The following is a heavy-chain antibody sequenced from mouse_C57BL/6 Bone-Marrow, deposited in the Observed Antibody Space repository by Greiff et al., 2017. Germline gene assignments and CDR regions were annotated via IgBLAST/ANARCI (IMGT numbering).Heavy chain of an antibody. V-gene: IGHV1-72*01. Sequence: VQLQQPGAELVKPGASVKLSCKASGYTFPSYWMHWVKQRPGRGLEWIGRIDPKNGGTKYNEKFKSKATLTVDKPSSTAYMQLSSLTSEDSAVYYCARCPLITTSYFDYWGQGTTLTVSS. CDR2: IDPKNGGT. CDR3: ARCPLITTSYFDY. J-gene: IGHJ2*01. D-gene: IGHD1-1*01. CDR1: GYTFPSYW.